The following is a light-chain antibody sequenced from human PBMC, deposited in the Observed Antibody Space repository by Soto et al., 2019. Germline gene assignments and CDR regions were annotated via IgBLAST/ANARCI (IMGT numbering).Light chain of an antibody. CDR2: NNN. CDR3: ATWDDSLSGPSVV. CDR1: ISNIGDSY. Sequence: QSVLTQPPSASGTPGQRVTISCSGSISNIGDSYVYWYQQLPGTAPKLLIYNNNQRPSGVPDRFSGSKSGTSPSLAISGLRSEDEADYYCATWDDSLSGPSVVFGGGTKVTVL. V-gene: IGLV1-47*02. J-gene: IGLJ2*01.